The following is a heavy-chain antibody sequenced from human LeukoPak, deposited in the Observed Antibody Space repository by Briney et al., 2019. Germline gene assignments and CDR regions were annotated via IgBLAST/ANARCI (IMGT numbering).Heavy chain of an antibody. D-gene: IGHD3-22*01. CDR2: IRTKTNNFAT. CDR1: GFTFSASA. V-gene: IGHV3-73*01. J-gene: IGHJ4*02. CDR3: TRLLDYNGYYYGAFDY. Sequence: PGGSLKLSCAASGFTFSASAMHWVRQASGKGLEWVGRIRTKTNNFATAYAASAKGRFTVSRDDSKNTAYLQMNSLKTEDTAVYYCTRLLDYNGYYYGAFDYRGQGTLVTVSS.